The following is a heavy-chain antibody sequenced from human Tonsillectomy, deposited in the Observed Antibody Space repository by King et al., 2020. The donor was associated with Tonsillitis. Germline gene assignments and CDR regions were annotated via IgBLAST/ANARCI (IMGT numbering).Heavy chain of an antibody. V-gene: IGHV3-23*04. CDR1: GFTFSSYA. CDR3: AKDRESITYYDILTGYYRY. Sequence: DVQLVESGGGLVKPGGSLRLSCAASGFTFSSYAMSWVRQAPGKGLEWVSAISGSGGSTYYADSVKGRFTISRDNSKNKLYLQMNSLRAADTAVYYCAKDRESITYYDILTGYYRYWGQGTLVTVSS. J-gene: IGHJ4*02. D-gene: IGHD3-9*01. CDR2: ISGSGGST.